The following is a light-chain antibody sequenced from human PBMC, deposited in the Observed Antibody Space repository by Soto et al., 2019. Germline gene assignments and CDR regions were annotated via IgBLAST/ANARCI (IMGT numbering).Light chain of an antibody. J-gene: IGLJ2*01. V-gene: IGLV2-14*01. CDR1: SSDVGGYNY. CDR2: DVS. Sequence: QSVLTQPASVSGSPGQSITISCAGTSSDVGGYNYVSWYQQHPGKAPKLLIYDVSNRPSGISNRFSGSKSANTASLTISGLQTEDEADYYCNSFTRSSTVVFGGGTKLTVL. CDR3: NSFTRSSTVV.